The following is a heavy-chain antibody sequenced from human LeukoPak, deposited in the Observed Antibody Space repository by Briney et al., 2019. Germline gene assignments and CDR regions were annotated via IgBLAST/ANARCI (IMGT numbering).Heavy chain of an antibody. J-gene: IGHJ4*02. V-gene: IGHV1-18*01. Sequence: ASVKVSCKASGYTFTSYGISWVRQAPEQGLEWMGWISAYNGNTNYAQKLQGRVTMTRNTSISTAYMELSSLRSEDTAVYYCARAVRLVDIVATIGHYFDYWGQGTLVTVSS. CDR2: ISAYNGNT. CDR3: ARAVRLVDIVATIGHYFDY. CDR1: GYTFTSYG. D-gene: IGHD5-12*01.